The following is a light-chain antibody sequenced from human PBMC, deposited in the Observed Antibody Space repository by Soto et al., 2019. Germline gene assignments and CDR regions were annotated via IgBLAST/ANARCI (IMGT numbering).Light chain of an antibody. V-gene: IGKV3-15*01. CDR2: GAS. Sequence: EIVLTQSPATLPVSPGERATLSCRASQSVSSNLAWYQQKPGQAPSLLIYGASTRATGVPARFSGSGSGTEFTLTISSLISDDSAVYYCQQYNGWPTFGQGTRVEIK. J-gene: IGKJ1*01. CDR3: QQYNGWPT. CDR1: QSVSSN.